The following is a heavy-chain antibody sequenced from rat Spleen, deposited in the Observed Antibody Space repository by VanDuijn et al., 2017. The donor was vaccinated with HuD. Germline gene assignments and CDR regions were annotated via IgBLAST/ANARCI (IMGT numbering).Heavy chain of an antibody. D-gene: IGHD2-5*01. CDR1: GFTFSDYN. Sequence: EVQLVESGGGLVQPGRSLKLSCAASGFTFSDYNMAWVRQAPKKGLEWVATLSYDGSTTYYRDSVKGRFTISRDNAKSTLYLQMDSLRSEDTATYYCTRGGYFRHWGQGVMVTVSS. V-gene: IGHV5-7*01. CDR2: LSYDGSTT. CDR3: TRGGYFRH. J-gene: IGHJ2*01.